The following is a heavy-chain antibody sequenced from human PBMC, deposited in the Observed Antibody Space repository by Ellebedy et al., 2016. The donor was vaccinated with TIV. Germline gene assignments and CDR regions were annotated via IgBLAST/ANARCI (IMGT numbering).Heavy chain of an antibody. Sequence: GESLKISXAASGFTFDDYGMSWVRQAPGKGLEWVSGINWNGGSTGYADSVKGRFTISRDNAKNSLYLQMNSLRAEDTALYYCAKAPSGYYYNPYYFDYWGQGTLVTVSS. CDR2: INWNGGST. CDR1: GFTFDDYG. D-gene: IGHD3-22*01. V-gene: IGHV3-20*04. J-gene: IGHJ4*02. CDR3: AKAPSGYYYNPYYFDY.